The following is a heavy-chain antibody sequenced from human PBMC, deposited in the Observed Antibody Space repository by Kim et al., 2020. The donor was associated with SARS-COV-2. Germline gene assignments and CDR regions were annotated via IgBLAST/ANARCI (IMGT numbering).Heavy chain of an antibody. D-gene: IGHD3-9*01. CDR1: GGSISSSSYY. Sequence: SETLSLTCTVSGGSISSSSYYWGWIRQPPGKGLEWIGSIYYSGSTYYNPSLKSRVTISVDTSKNQFSLKLSSVTAEDTAVYYCARQEDILTGYSYFDYWGQGTLVTVSS. V-gene: IGHV4-39*01. CDR2: IYYSGST. CDR3: ARQEDILTGYSYFDY. J-gene: IGHJ4*02.